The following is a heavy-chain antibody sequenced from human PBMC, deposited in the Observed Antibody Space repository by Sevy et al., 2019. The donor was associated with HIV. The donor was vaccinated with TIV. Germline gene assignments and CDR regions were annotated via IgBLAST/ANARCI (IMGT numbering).Heavy chain of an antibody. J-gene: IGHJ4*02. CDR3: ASVRPCGGDCYFFDT. V-gene: IGHV1-69*10. Sequence: ASVKVSCKASGGTLNNYGMNWVRQAHGQGLEWMGGIIPSVGIASYAQKIKGRAAISADTSTSTLYLEVGRLRSDDTAVYFCASVRPCGGDCYFFDTWGQGTLVTVSS. CDR2: IIPSVGIA. CDR1: GGTLNNYG. D-gene: IGHD2-21*02.